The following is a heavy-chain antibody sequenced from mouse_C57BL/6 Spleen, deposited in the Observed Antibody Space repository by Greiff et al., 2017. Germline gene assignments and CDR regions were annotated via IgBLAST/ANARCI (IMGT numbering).Heavy chain of an antibody. CDR3: TRDVTTVVFDY. Sequence: EVMLVESGEGLVKPGGSLKLSCAASGFTFSSYAMSWVRQTPEKRLEWVAYISSGGDYIYYADTVKGRFTISRDNARNTLYLQMSSLKSEDTAMYYCTRDVTTVVFDYWGQGTTLIVSS. CDR1: GFTFSSYA. J-gene: IGHJ2*01. V-gene: IGHV5-9-1*02. CDR2: ISSGGDYI. D-gene: IGHD1-1*01.